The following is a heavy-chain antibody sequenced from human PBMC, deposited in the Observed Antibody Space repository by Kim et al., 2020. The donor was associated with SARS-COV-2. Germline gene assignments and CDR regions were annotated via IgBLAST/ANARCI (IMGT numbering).Heavy chain of an antibody. J-gene: IGHJ3*02. CDR1: GGSISSSSYY. D-gene: IGHD2-2*01. Sequence: SETLSLTCTVSGGSISSSSYYWGWIRQPPGKGLEWIGSIYYSGSTYYNPSLKSRVTISVDTSKNQFSLKLSSVTAADTAVYYCARHRIVVVPAAMDDAFDIWGQGTMVTVSS. CDR2: IYYSGST. CDR3: ARHRIVVVPAAMDDAFDI. V-gene: IGHV4-39*01.